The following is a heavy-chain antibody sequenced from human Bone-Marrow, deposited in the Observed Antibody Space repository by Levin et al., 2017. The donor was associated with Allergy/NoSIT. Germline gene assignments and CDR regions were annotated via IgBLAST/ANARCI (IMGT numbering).Heavy chain of an antibody. Sequence: SCAASGFTFGSYWMHWVRQAPGKGLAWVSHINSDGSNTNYADSVKGRFTISRDNAENALYLQMNSLRAEDTAVYYCARGGCSSTSCLDHWGQGTLVTVSS. J-gene: IGHJ4*02. D-gene: IGHD2-2*01. CDR1: GFTFGSYW. V-gene: IGHV3-74*01. CDR2: INSDGSNT. CDR3: ARGGCSSTSCLDH.